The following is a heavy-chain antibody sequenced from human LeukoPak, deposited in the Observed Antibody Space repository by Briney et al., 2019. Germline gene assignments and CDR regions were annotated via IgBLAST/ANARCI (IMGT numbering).Heavy chain of an antibody. V-gene: IGHV3-53*01. CDR3: ASGSGSYRTPYYYMDV. CDR2: IYSGGST. D-gene: IGHD3-10*01. CDR1: GFTVSSNY. J-gene: IGHJ6*03. Sequence: GGSLRLSCAASGFTVSSNYMSWVRHAPGKGLEWVSVIYSGGSTYYADSVKGRFTTSRDNSKNTLYLQMNSLRAEDTAVYYCASGSGSYRTPYYYMDVWGTGTTVTFSS.